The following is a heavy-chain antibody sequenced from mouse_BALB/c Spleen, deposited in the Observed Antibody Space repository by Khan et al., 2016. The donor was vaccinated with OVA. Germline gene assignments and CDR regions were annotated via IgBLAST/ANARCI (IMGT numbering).Heavy chain of an antibody. CDR3: AKMARTIN. CDR2: INSNGGNT. J-gene: IGHJ2*01. V-gene: IGHV5-6-3*01. CDR1: GFTFSSYG. Sequence: EVELVESGGGLVQPGGSLKLSCAASGFTFSSYGMSWVRQTPDKRLELVATINSNGGNTYYPDSVKGRFTISSDHAKNTLYLQMNSQKSEDTAMYYCAKMARTINWGQGTTLTVSA.